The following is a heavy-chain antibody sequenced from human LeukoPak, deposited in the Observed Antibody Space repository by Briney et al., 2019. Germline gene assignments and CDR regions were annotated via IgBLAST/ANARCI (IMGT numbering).Heavy chain of an antibody. D-gene: IGHD1-26*01. CDR1: GFTFSSYW. Sequence: GGSLRLPCAASGFTFSSYWMHWVRQAPGKGLVWVSRIKSDGSSTSYADSVQGRFTISRDNAKNTLYLQMNSLRAEDTAVYYCASQTVVGATDYWGQGTLVTVSS. CDR3: ASQTVVGATDY. CDR2: IKSDGSST. J-gene: IGHJ4*02. V-gene: IGHV3-74*01.